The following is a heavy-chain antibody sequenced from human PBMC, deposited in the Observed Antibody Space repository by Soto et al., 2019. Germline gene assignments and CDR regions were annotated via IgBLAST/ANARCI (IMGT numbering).Heavy chain of an antibody. CDR2: IDNDGSST. CDR1: GFTFSSYW. CDR3: GRGPPGGGGKLTGDY. D-gene: IGHD3-9*01. Sequence: EVQLVESGGGLIQPGGSLRLSCAASGFTFSSYWMHWVRQAPGKGLVWVSRIDNDGSSTTYADSVKGRFTISRDNARNTLYRQMNGLRAEDTAVHYLGRGPPGGGGKLTGDYWGQGTLVTVSS. V-gene: IGHV3-74*01. J-gene: IGHJ4*02.